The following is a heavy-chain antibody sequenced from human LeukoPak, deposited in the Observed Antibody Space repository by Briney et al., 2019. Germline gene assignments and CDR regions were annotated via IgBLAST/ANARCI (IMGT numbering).Heavy chain of an antibody. V-gene: IGHV1-18*01. CDR1: GYTFTSYG. J-gene: IGHJ2*01. D-gene: IGHD4-23*01. CDR2: ISAYNGNT. CDR3: ASNIYSDYGGNSRTAVYWYFDL. Sequence: GASVKVPCKASGYTFTSYGISWVRQAPGQGLEWMGWISAYNGNTNYAQKLQGRVTMTTDTSTSTAYMELRSLRSDDTAVYYCASNIYSDYGGNSRTAVYWYFDLWGRGTLVTVSS.